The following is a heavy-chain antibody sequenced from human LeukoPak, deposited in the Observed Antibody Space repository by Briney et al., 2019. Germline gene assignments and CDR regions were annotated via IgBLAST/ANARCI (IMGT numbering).Heavy chain of an antibody. CDR3: ARDYDSGGYDVFDV. Sequence: ASVKVSCKASGYTFTDFYLHWVRQAPGQGLEWMGRIKPSTGVTTYAPNFQGRVTMATDTSINTAYMELSSLTSADTGAYYCARDYDSGGYDVFDVWGQGSIVTVSS. V-gene: IGHV1-2*05. CDR1: GYTFTDFY. D-gene: IGHD3-22*01. CDR2: IKPSTGVT. J-gene: IGHJ3*01.